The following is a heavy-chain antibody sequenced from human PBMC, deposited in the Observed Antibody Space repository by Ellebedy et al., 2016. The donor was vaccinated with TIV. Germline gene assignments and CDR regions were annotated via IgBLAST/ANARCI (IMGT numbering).Heavy chain of an antibody. V-gene: IGHV4-34*01. CDR3: TRVPDTAMLWFDS. J-gene: IGHJ5*01. Sequence: MPSETLSLTCAVYDNYFRGFCWAWIRQPLGGGLEWIAEIHQSGATHSTPSLQSRVTLSVDTSKKRFSLKLSSVTAADTAVYYCTRVPDTAMLWFDSWGQGTLVTVSS. CDR2: IHQSGAT. D-gene: IGHD5-18*01. CDR1: DNYFRGFC.